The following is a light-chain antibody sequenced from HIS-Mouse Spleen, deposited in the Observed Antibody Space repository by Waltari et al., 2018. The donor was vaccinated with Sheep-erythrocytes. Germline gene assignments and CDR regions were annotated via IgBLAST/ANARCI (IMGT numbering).Light chain of an antibody. CDR3: CSYAGSYNHV. Sequence: QSALTQPRSVSGSPGQSVTISCTGTSSDVVCYNYSSWYQQQPGKAPKLMIYDVSKRPSGVPDRFSGSKSGNTASLTISGLQAEDEADYYCCSYAGSYNHVFATGTKVTVL. V-gene: IGLV2-11*01. CDR2: DVS. CDR1: SSDVVCYNY. J-gene: IGLJ1*01.